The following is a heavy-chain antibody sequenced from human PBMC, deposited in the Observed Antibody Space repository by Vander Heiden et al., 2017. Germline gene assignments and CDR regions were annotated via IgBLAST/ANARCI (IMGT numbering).Heavy chain of an antibody. D-gene: IGHD6-13*01. CDR2: IYYSGST. Sequence: QVQLQESGPGLVKPSQTLSLTCSVSGGSISRGGHYWSWIRQHPGKGLEWIGYIYYSGSTYYNPSLKSRLTISVDTSKNRFSLKLTSVSAADTAVYYCARGYSGIEGLGNWFDPWGQGTLVTVSS. CDR3: ARGYSGIEGLGNWFDP. J-gene: IGHJ5*02. CDR1: GGSISRGGHY. V-gene: IGHV4-31*03.